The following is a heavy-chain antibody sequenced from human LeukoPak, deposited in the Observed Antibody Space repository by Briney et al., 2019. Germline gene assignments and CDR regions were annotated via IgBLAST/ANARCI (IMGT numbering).Heavy chain of an antibody. Sequence: GGSLRLSCAASGFSFSSCAMSWVRQAPGKGLEWVSGISGSGGSTYYADSVKGRFTISRDNSKNTLYLQMNSLRAEDTAVYYCAKVGITMVRGVEFDYWGQGTLVTVSS. CDR1: GFSFSSCA. V-gene: IGHV3-23*01. CDR3: AKVGITMVRGVEFDY. CDR2: ISGSGGST. J-gene: IGHJ4*02. D-gene: IGHD3-10*01.